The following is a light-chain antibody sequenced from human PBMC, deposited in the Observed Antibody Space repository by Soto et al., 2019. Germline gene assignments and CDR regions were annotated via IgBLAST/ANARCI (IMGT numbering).Light chain of an antibody. CDR2: GAS. J-gene: IGKJ4*01. Sequence: EIVLTQYPGTLSLSPGERATLSCRASQSVSSSYLAWYQQKPGQAPRLLIYGASSRATGIPDRFSGSGSGTDFTLTISSLEPEDFAVYYCQQYGSSPPLTFGGGTKVEIK. CDR3: QQYGSSPPLT. V-gene: IGKV3-20*01. CDR1: QSVSSSY.